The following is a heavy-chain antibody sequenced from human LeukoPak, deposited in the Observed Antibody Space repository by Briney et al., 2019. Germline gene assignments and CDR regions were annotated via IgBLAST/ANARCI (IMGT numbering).Heavy chain of an antibody. CDR3: ASYPRGIPTPPFDY. Sequence: ASVKVSCKASGYTFTAQYMHRVRQAPGQGLEWMGWINPNNGDTKYPQSFLGRVTMTRDTSTTTAYMELSSLRSDDTAVYFCASYPRGIPTPPFDYWGQGTLVTVSS. V-gene: IGHV1-2*02. CDR2: INPNNGDT. D-gene: IGHD2-21*01. J-gene: IGHJ4*02. CDR1: GYTFTAQY.